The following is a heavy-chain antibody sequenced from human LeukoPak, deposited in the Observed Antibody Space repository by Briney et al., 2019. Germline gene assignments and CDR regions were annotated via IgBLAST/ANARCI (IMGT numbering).Heavy chain of an antibody. CDR3: ARAGMGSSFYYRAFDI. J-gene: IGHJ3*02. D-gene: IGHD3-22*01. CDR1: GLSINDYY. V-gene: IGHV3-11*01. CDR2: ISSSGSTI. Sequence: PGGSLRLSCEVSGLSINDYYMSWIRQAPGKGLEWVSYISSSGSTIYYADSVKGRFIVSRDNTKNSLFLQMNSLRAEDTAVYYCARAGMGSSFYYRAFDIWGHGTMVTVSS.